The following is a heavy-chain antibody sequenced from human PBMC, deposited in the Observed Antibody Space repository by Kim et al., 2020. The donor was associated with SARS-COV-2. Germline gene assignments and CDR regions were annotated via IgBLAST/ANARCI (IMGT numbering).Heavy chain of an antibody. CDR3: ARNTFYYVFWYFDL. D-gene: IGHD3-10*02. J-gene: IGHJ2*01. CDR2: ITSTGGTI. CDR1: GFTLSNYS. V-gene: IGHV3-48*04. Sequence: GGSLRLSCAASGFTLSNYSLNWLRQAPGKELEWLSYITSTGGTIYYGDSVKGRFTISRDNAKNSLYLEMSSLRADDTAVYYCARNTFYYVFWYFDLWGRGTLVTVYS.